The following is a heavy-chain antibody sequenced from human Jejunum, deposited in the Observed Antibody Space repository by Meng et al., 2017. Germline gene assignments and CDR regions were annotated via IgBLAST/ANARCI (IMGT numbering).Heavy chain of an antibody. D-gene: IGHD2-15*01. CDR3: AQGRVVVVGTPSDY. CDR1: GFSFSSYS. J-gene: IGHJ4*02. Sequence: DVQLVESGGGPVKPGGSLRLSCAGSGFSFSSYSMHWVRQAPGKGLEWVSSISSTSSYADSVKGRFTISRDNAENSLYLQMNSLRAEDTAVYYCAQGRVVVVGTPSDYWGQGTLVTVSS. CDR2: ISSTSS. V-gene: IGHV3-21*01.